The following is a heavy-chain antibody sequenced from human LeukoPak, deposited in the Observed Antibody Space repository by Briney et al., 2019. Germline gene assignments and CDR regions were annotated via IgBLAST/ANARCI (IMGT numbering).Heavy chain of an antibody. J-gene: IGHJ3*02. V-gene: IGHV3-20*04. CDR2: INWNGGST. D-gene: IGHD1-1*01. CDR1: GFTFDDFG. CDR3: ARDQDTRYNWNDVSAFDI. Sequence: GGSLRLSCAASGFTFDDFGMSWVRQAPGKGLEWVSGINWNGGSTGYADSVKGRFTISRDNAKKSLYLQMNSLRAEDTALYYCARDQDTRYNWNDVSAFDIWGQGTMVTVS.